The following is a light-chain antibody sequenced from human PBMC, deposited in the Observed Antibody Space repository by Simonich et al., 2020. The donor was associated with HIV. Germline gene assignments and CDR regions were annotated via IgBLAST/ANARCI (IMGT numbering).Light chain of an antibody. CDR1: QRVTSN. CDR2: GAS. CDR3: QQYNNWWT. Sequence: EIVMTQSPATLSVSPGERATLTCRASQRVTSNLAWYQQKPGQAPRLLIYGASTRATCIPARFSGSGSGTEFTLTISSMQSEDFAVYYCQQYNNWWTFGQGTKVEIK. J-gene: IGKJ1*01. V-gene: IGKV3-15*01.